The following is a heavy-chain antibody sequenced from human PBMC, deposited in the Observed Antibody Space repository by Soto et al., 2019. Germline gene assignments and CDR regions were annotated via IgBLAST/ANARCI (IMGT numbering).Heavy chain of an antibody. D-gene: IGHD2-15*01. CDR3: ARASEGYCSGGSCYSEKYYYYGMDV. CDR1: GGTFSSYA. V-gene: IGHV1-69*01. CDR2: IIPIFGTA. Sequence: QVQLVQSGAEVKKPGSSVKVSCKASGGTFSSYAISWVRQAPGQGLEWMGGIIPIFGTANYAQKFQGRVTITADESTSTAYIELSSLRSEDTAVYYCARASEGYCSGGSCYSEKYYYYGMDVWGQGTXVTVSS. J-gene: IGHJ6*02.